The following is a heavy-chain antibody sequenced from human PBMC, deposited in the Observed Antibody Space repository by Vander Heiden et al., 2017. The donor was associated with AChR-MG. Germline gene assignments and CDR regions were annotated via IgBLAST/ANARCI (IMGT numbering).Heavy chain of an antibody. D-gene: IGHD6-19*01. CDR2: IYYSGST. J-gene: IGHJ4*02. V-gene: IGHV4-39*01. CDR1: AGSISTSGYY. CDR3: ARRKQWLVRSPEQFDY. Sequence: QLQLQESGPGLVKPSAPLSLTCTVSAGSISTSGYYWGWIRQPPGKGLELVGSIYYSGSTYYNPSLNSRVTISVDTAKNQFSLKLSSVTAAETAVYYCARRKQWLVRSPEQFDYWVQGRLVTVSS.